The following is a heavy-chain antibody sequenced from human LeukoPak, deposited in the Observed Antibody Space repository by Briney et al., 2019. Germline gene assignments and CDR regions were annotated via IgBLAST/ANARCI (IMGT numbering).Heavy chain of an antibody. CDR3: ARRGPWFDL. CDR2: IYHSGST. V-gene: IGHV4-4*02. J-gene: IGHJ5*02. CDR1: AVSISNSNW. Sequence: PSETLSLTSAVSAVSISNSNWGRWARQPPGKWLERIGEIYHSGSTAYNPSLKGRITISVDTSTDQFSLRMISVAVTDTAVYYCARRGPWFDLWGQGTLVTVSS.